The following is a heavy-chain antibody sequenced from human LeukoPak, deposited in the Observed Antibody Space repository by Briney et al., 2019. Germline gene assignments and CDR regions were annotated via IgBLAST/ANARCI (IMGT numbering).Heavy chain of an antibody. CDR2: IKQDGSEK. J-gene: IGHJ4*02. D-gene: IGHD3-3*01. Sequence: GGSLRLSYAASGFTFSSYWMSWVRQAPGKGLEWVANIKQDGSEKYYVDSVKGRFTISRDNAKNSLYLQMNSLRAEDTAVYYCARDGYYDFWSGYWHRPFDYWGQGTLVTVSS. V-gene: IGHV3-7*01. CDR3: ARDGYYDFWSGYWHRPFDY. CDR1: GFTFSSYW.